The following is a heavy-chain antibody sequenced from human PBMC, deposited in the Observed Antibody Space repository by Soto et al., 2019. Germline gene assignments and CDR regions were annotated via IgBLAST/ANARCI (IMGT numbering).Heavy chain of an antibody. CDR1: GFTVSSNY. J-gene: IGHJ4*02. D-gene: IGHD6-19*01. CDR3: AKSPTSSGWSLVDY. V-gene: IGHV3-53*05. Sequence: PGGSLRLSCAASGFTVSSNYMSWVRQAPGKGLEWVSVIYSGGSTYYADSVKGRFTISRDNSKNTLYLQVNSLRREDTAVYHCAKSPTSSGWSLVDYWGLGTLVT. CDR2: IYSGGST.